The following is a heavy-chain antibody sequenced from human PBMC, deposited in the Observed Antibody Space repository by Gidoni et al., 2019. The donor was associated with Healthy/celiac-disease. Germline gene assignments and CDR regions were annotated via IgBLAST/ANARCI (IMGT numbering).Heavy chain of an antibody. D-gene: IGHD1-26*01. Sequence: EVQLVESGGGLVKPGVSLRLSCAASGFAFSCLSMNWVRQAPGKGLEWVSSISSSSRYIYYADSVKGRFTISRDKAKNSLYLQMNSLRAEDKAVYYCARGLEWELGRYLVDYWGQGTLVTVSS. CDR3: ARGLEWELGRYLVDY. CDR2: ISSSSRYI. J-gene: IGHJ4*02. CDR1: GFAFSCLS. V-gene: IGHV3-21*01.